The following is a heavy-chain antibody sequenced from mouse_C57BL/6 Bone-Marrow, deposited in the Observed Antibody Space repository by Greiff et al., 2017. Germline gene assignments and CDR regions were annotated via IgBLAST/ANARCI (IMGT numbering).Heavy chain of an antibody. CDR3: AFGSCYYFDY. D-gene: IGHD1-1*01. CDR2: INPGDGDT. Sequence: VQLQESGAELAKPGASVKISCKASGYAFSSYWMNWVKQRPGKGLEWIGHINPGDGDTNYNGKFKGKATLTADKSSSTAYMQLSSLTSEDSAVYFCAFGSCYYFDYWGQGTTLTVSS. V-gene: IGHV1-80*01. CDR1: GYAFSSYW. J-gene: IGHJ2*01.